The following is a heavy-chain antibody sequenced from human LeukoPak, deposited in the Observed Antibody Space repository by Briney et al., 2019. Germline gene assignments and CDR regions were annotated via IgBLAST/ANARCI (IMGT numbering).Heavy chain of an antibody. CDR1: GGSISSGSYY. CDR2: IYYSGST. CDR3: ARAPSSGWYVAPYYMDV. J-gene: IGHJ6*03. D-gene: IGHD6-19*01. Sequence: SETLSLTCTVSGGSISSGSYYWSWIRQPPGKGLEWIGYIYYSGSTNYNPSLKSRVTISVDTSKHQFSLKLSSVTAADTAVYYCARAPSSGWYVAPYYMDVWGKGTTVTISS. V-gene: IGHV4-61*01.